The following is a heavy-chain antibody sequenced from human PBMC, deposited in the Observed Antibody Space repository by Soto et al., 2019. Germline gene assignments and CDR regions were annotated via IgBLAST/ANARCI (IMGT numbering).Heavy chain of an antibody. CDR2: IYYSGST. CDR1: GGSISSYY. J-gene: IGHJ3*02. D-gene: IGHD6-13*01. Sequence: SETLSLTCTVSGGSISSYYWSWIRQPPGKGLEWIGDIYYSGSTNYNPSLKSRVTISVDTSKNQFSLNLSSVTAADTAVYYCARPSGYSSNWYPFDIWGQGTMVTVSS. CDR3: ARPSGYSSNWYPFDI. V-gene: IGHV4-59*08.